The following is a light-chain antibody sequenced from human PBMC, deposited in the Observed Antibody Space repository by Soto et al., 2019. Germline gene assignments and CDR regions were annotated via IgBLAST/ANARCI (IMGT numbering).Light chain of an antibody. CDR1: SSDVGGYNY. V-gene: IGLV2-14*01. CDR2: DVS. Sequence: ALTQPASVSGSPGQSITISCTGTSSDVGGYNYVSWYQQHPGKAPKLMIYDVSYRPSGVSNRFSGSKSGNTASLTISGLQAEDEADYYCSSYTTISTVVFGGGTKLTVL. CDR3: SSYTTISTVV. J-gene: IGLJ2*01.